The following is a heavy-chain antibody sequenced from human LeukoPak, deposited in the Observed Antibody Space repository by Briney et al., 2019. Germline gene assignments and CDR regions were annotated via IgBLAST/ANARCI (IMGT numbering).Heavy chain of an antibody. Sequence: GGSLRLSCAASGFIFNNYGLIWVRQAPGKGLEWVSAISNDGRGTTYADFVKGRFTISRDNSKNTLFLQMNSLRAEDTALYYCAKGSSGYFADLWGQGTLVTVSS. D-gene: IGHD3-22*01. CDR1: GFIFNNYG. CDR2: ISNDGRGT. V-gene: IGHV3-23*01. CDR3: AKGSSGYFADL. J-gene: IGHJ5*02.